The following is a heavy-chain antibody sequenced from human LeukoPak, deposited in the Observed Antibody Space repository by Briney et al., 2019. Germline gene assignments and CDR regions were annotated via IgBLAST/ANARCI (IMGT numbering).Heavy chain of an antibody. CDR3: ARGQLELDY. V-gene: IGHV1-8*03. Sequence: ASVKVSCKASGYTFTSYDINWVRQATGQGLEWMGWMNPNSGDTGYAQKFQGRVTITKSTSISTAYMELTSRTSEDTAVYYWARGQLELDYWGQGTLVAVSS. CDR2: MNPNSGDT. CDR1: GYTFTSYD. D-gene: IGHD1-26*01. J-gene: IGHJ4*02.